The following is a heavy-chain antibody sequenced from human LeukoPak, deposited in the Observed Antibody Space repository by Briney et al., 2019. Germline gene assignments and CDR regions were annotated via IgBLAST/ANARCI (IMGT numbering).Heavy chain of an antibody. CDR1: GGSISSSSHY. V-gene: IGHV4-39*01. CDR3: ARRSITRYFDRLSDY. CDR2: IYYSGST. Sequence: SETLSLTCTVSGGSISSSSHYWGWIRQPPGKGLEWIGSIYYSGSTYYNPSLKSRVTISVDTSKNQFSLKLSSVTAADTAVYYCARRSITRYFDRLSDYWGQGTLVTVSS. D-gene: IGHD3-9*01. J-gene: IGHJ4*02.